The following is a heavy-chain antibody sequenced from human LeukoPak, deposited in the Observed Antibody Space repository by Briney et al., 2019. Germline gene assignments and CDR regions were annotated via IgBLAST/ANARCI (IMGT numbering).Heavy chain of an antibody. V-gene: IGHV3-30*02. CDR3: AKGDGYNQVLDY. D-gene: IGHD5-24*01. CDR1: GFTFSTYG. Sequence: QSGGSLRLSCAASGFTFSTYGMHWVRQAPGKGLEWVAFIRYDGSNKYYADSVKGRFTISRDNSKNTLYLQMNSLRAEDTAVYYCAKGDGYNQVLDYWGQGTLVTVSS. J-gene: IGHJ4*02. CDR2: IRYDGSNK.